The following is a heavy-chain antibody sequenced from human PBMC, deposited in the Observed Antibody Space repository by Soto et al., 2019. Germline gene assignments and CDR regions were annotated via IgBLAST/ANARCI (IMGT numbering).Heavy chain of an antibody. CDR1: GGSISSYY. CDR3: ARLGTDRIRIDP. V-gene: IGHV4-59*01. CDR2: IYYSGST. J-gene: IGHJ5*02. Sequence: PSETLSLTCTVSGGSISSYYWSWIRQPPGKGLEWIGYIYYSGSTNYNPSLKSRVTISVDTSKNQFSLKLSSVTAADTAVYYCARLGTDRIRIDPWGQGTLVTVSS. D-gene: IGHD1-20*01.